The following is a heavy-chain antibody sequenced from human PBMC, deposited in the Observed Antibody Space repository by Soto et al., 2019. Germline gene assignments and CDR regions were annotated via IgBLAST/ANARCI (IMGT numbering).Heavy chain of an antibody. Sequence: QVQLVESGGGVVQPGRSLRLSCAASGFTFSSYAMHWVRQAPGKGLEWVAVISYDGSNKYYADSVKARFTISRDNSKNTLYLQMNSLRAEDTAVYYCARGWGHIVVVTATAPDYWGQGTLVTVSS. D-gene: IGHD2-21*02. V-gene: IGHV3-30-3*01. J-gene: IGHJ4*02. CDR3: ARGWGHIVVVTATAPDY. CDR1: GFTFSSYA. CDR2: ISYDGSNK.